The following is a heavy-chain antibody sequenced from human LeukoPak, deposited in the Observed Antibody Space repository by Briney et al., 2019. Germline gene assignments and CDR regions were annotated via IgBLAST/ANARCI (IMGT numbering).Heavy chain of an antibody. J-gene: IGHJ4*02. D-gene: IGHD3-10*01. Sequence: SETLSLTCTVSGGSISSYYWSWIRQPPGKGLEWIGYIYYSGSTNYNPSLKSRVTISVDTSKNQFSLKLSSVTAADTAVYYCARGTIWFGELFHFDYWGQGTLVTVSS. CDR1: GGSISSYY. CDR3: ARGTIWFGELFHFDY. V-gene: IGHV4-59*01. CDR2: IYYSGST.